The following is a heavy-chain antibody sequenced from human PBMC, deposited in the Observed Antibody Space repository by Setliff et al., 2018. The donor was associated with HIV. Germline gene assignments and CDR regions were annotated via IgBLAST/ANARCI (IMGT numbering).Heavy chain of an antibody. CDR2: ICHSGRS. J-gene: IGHJ1*01. Sequence: SETLSLTCTVSGGSIDISDYCWGWVRQPPGKGLEWIGSICHSGRSYYNPSLKSRLTISVDTSKNQFSLKMTSVTAADTAVYYCATEEGTTVHRIDFWGSGWYGYFQQWGQGSQVTVS. D-gene: IGHD6-19*01. CDR3: ATEEGTTVHRIDFWGSGWYGYFQQ. V-gene: IGHV4-39*07. CDR1: GGSIDISDYC.